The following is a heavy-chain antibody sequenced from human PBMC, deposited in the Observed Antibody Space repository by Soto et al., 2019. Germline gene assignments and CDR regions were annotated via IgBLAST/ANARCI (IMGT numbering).Heavy chain of an antibody. J-gene: IGHJ3*02. D-gene: IGHD3-22*01. CDR2: ISYDGSNK. V-gene: IGHV3-30-3*01. CDR3: ARDREYRYYDSSGYYHHDAFDI. Sequence: PGGSLRLSCAASGFTFSGYAMHWVRQAPGKGLEWVAVISYDGSNKYYADSVKGRFTISRDNSKNTLYLQMNSLRAEDTAVYYCARDREYRYYDSSGYYHHDAFDIWGQGTMVTVSS. CDR1: GFTFSGYA.